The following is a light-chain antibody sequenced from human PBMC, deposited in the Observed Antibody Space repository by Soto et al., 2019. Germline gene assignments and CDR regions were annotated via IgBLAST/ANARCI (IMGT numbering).Light chain of an antibody. J-gene: IGLJ1*01. CDR3: SSYTTSSTYV. Sequence: QSVLTQPASVSGSPGQSITISCTGSSSDVGGYNYVSWFQRHPGKAPKLMIYGVNNRPSGVSNRFSGSKSGNTASLTISGLQAEDEADYYCSSYTTSSTYVFGTGTKVTV. CDR1: SSDVGGYNY. V-gene: IGLV2-14*01. CDR2: GVN.